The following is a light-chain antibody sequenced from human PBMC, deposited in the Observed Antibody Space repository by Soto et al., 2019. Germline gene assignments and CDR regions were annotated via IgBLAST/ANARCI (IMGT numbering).Light chain of an antibody. CDR3: QQRGTWPPT. CDR2: DAS. CDR1: QSVDTY. J-gene: IGKJ5*01. Sequence: IVLTQSPATLSLSPGESVTLSCTSNQSVDTYVAWYQQKRGLPPRLLIYDASNRAIGIPARFSGRGSETDFSLTISSLEPEDCAVYYCQQRGTWPPTFGRGTRLEI. V-gene: IGKV3-11*01.